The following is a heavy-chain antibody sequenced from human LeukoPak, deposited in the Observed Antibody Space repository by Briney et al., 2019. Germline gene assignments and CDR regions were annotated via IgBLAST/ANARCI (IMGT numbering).Heavy chain of an antibody. V-gene: IGHV1-69*05. CDR1: GGTFSSYA. J-gene: IGHJ4*02. D-gene: IGHD4-17*01. CDR2: IIPIFGTA. Sequence: SSVKVSCKASGGTFSSYAISWVRQAPGQGLEWMGGIIPIFGTANYAQKFQGRVTITTDESTSTAYMELSSLRSEDTAVYYCARAPDYGVCRGFFVYWGQGTLDTVSS. CDR3: ARAPDYGVCRGFFVY.